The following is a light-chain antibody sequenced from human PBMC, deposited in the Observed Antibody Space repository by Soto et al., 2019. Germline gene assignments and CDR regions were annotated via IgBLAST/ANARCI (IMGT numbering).Light chain of an antibody. CDR3: ATWDDSRNGV. J-gene: IGLJ1*01. CDR2: TNN. Sequence: QSVLTQPPSASGTPGQRITISCSGSTSNIASHSVNWFQQVPGTAPKLLINTNNQRPSGVPDRFSGSKSGASASLAISGLQSEDEATYYCATWDDSRNGVFGTGTKITVL. V-gene: IGLV1-44*01. CDR1: TSNIASHS.